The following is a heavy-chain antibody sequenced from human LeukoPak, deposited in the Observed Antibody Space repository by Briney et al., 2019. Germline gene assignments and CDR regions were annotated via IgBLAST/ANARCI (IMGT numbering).Heavy chain of an antibody. CDR3: ARGRCSSTSCSPFDP. V-gene: IGHV3-21*01. J-gene: IGHJ5*02. CDR1: GFTFSSYS. D-gene: IGHD2-2*01. CDR2: ISSSSSYI. Sequence: GGSLRLSCAASGFTFSSYSMNWVRQAPGKGLEWVSSISSSSSYIYYADSVKGRFTISRDNAKNSLYLQMNSLRAEDTAVYYCARGRCSSTSCSPFDPWSQGTLVTVSS.